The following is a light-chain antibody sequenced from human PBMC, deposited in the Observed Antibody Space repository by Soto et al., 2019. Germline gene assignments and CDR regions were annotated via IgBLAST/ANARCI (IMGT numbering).Light chain of an antibody. Sequence: DIQMTQSPFSLSASVGDRVTITCRASQSISRDLNWYQQKPGKAPNLLIYAASTLESGVPSRFSGSGSGTDFTLTISSLQLEDFATYYCQQNYSTPLAFGGGTK. V-gene: IGKV1-39*01. J-gene: IGKJ4*01. CDR2: AAS. CDR1: QSISRD. CDR3: QQNYSTPLA.